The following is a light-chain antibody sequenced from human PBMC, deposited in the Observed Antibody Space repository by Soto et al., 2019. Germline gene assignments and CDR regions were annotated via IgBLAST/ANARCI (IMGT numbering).Light chain of an antibody. J-gene: IGKJ2*01. Sequence: DIQMTQSPSSLSASVGDRVTITCQASQDISNYLNWYQQKPGKAPKLLIYYASNLETGVPSRFSGSRSETDFTFTISSLQPEDIATYYFQQHDNVPPKHTFGQGTKLEIK. CDR1: QDISNY. CDR2: YAS. CDR3: QQHDNVPPKHT. V-gene: IGKV1-33*01.